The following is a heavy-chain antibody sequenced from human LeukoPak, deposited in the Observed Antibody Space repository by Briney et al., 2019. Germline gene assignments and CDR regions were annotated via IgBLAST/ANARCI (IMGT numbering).Heavy chain of an antibody. CDR2: IYSGGST. Sequence: GGSLRLSCAASGFTVSSNYMSWVRQAPGKGLEWVSVIYSGGSTYYADSVKGRFTISRDNSKNTLYLQMNSLRAEDTAVYYCARQDRSVGTNIYYFDYWGQGILVTVSS. D-gene: IGHD1-26*01. CDR3: ARQDRSVGTNIYYFDY. J-gene: IGHJ4*02. CDR1: GFTVSSNY. V-gene: IGHV3-66*04.